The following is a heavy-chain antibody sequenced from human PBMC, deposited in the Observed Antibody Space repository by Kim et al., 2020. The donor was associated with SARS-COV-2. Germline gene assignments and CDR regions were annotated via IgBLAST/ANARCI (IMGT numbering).Heavy chain of an antibody. CDR3: ARPMSSSWYGPSHQPHPYNWFDP. CDR2: IYPGDSDT. J-gene: IGHJ5*02. Sequence: GESLKISCKGSGYSFTSYWIGWVRQMPGKGLEWMGIIYPGDSDTRYSPSFQGQVTISADKSISTAYLQWSSLKASGTAMYYCARPMSSSWYGPSHQPHPYNWFDPWGQGTLVTVSS. D-gene: IGHD6-13*01. CDR1: GYSFTSYW. V-gene: IGHV5-51*01.